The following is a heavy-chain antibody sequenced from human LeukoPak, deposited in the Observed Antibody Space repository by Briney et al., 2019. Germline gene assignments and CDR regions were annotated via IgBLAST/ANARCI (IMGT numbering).Heavy chain of an antibody. D-gene: IGHD4-17*01. CDR2: ISSSSSYI. CDR1: GFTFSSYS. Sequence: PGGSLRLSCAASGFTFSSYSMNWVRQAPGKGLEWVSSISSSSSYIYYADSVKGRFTISRDNAKNSLYLQMNSLRAEDTAVYYCASFKVTTPFDYWGQGTLVTVSS. V-gene: IGHV3-21*01. CDR3: ASFKVTTPFDY. J-gene: IGHJ4*02.